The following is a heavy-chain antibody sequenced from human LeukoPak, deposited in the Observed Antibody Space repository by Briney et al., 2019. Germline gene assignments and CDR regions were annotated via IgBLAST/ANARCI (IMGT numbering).Heavy chain of an antibody. J-gene: IGHJ4*02. V-gene: IGHV3-7*01. CDR2: IKQDGSEK. CDR3: ARDMPNYVWGSYRTSGIDY. Sequence: PGGSLRLSCAASGFTFSSYWMSRVRQAPGKGLEWVANIKQDGSEKYYVDSVKGRFTISRDNAKNSLYLQMNSLRAEDTAVYYCARDMPNYVWGSYRTSGIDYWGQGTLVTVSS. D-gene: IGHD3-16*01. CDR1: GFTFSSYW.